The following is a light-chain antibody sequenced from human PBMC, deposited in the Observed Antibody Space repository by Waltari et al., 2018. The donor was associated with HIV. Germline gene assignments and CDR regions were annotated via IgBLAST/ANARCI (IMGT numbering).Light chain of an antibody. CDR3: TSASTDNTPLV. Sequence: SALTQPASVSGSPGQSITISCTGTNSHVSHYNFVSWYQQFPGKAPKLLIYEVSNRPSGISSRFSGSKSGNTASLTISGLHTEDEADYYCTSASTDNTPLVLGTGTKVTV. CDR1: NSHVSHYNF. CDR2: EVS. V-gene: IGLV2-14*03. J-gene: IGLJ1*01.